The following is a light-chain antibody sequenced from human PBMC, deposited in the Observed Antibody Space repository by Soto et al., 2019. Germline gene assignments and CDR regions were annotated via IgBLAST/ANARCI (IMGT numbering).Light chain of an antibody. J-gene: IGLJ3*02. CDR2: DVS. CDR3: CSYAGSYTWV. V-gene: IGLV2-11*01. Sequence: QSALPQPRSVSGSPGQSVTISCTGTSSDVGGHNYVSWYQQHPGKAPKLMIYDVSKRPSGVPDRFSGSKSGNPASLTISGLQAEDEADYYCCSYAGSYTWVFGGGTKVTVL. CDR1: SSDVGGHNY.